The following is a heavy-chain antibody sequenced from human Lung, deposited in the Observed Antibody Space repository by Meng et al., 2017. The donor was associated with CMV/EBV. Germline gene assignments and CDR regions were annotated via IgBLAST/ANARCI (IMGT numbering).Heavy chain of an antibody. V-gene: IGHV4-39*01. Sequence: LXXAVSGGTIKINSFYWAWIRQTPGQGLEWIGSVFYSGSTYYNPSLKSRVTISVDTSKNQFSLNVYSVTAADTAVFYCARHFGSGSYPFDYWGQGIXVTVSS. D-gene: IGHD1-26*01. CDR1: GGTIKINSFY. CDR2: VFYSGST. CDR3: ARHFGSGSYPFDY. J-gene: IGHJ4*02.